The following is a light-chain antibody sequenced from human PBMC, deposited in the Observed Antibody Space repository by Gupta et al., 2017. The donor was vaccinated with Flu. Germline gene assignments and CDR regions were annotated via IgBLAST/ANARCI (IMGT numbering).Light chain of an antibody. CDR2: DAS. CDR1: HSFTRF. Sequence: DIQMTQSPSSLSASVGDRVTVTCRASHSFTRFLNWYQQKPGKAPKLLIYDASTLHDGVPSRFSGSRSGTDFTLTISPLQPEDFAAYYCQQSYKTPYTFGQGTKLEI. CDR3: QQSYKTPYT. J-gene: IGKJ2*01. V-gene: IGKV1-39*01.